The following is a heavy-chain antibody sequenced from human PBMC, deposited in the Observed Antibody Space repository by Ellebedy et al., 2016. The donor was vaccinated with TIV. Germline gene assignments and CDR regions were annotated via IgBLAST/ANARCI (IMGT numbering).Heavy chain of an antibody. V-gene: IGHV1-18*04. D-gene: IGHD5-18*01. CDR2: ISAYNGNT. CDR1: GYTFTSYG. Sequence: ASVKVSCXASGYTFTSYGISWVRQAPGQGLEWMGWISAYNGNTNYAQKLQGRVTMTTDTSTSTAYMELRSLRSDDTAVYYCARDAVGTAMANCFDYWGQGTLVTVSS. CDR3: ARDAVGTAMANCFDY. J-gene: IGHJ4*02.